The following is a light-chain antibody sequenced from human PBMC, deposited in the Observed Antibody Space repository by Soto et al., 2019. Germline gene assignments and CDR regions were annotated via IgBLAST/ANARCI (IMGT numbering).Light chain of an antibody. J-gene: IGKJ1*01. V-gene: IGKV3-20*01. CDR1: QSVSSNS. Sequence: ESVLTQSPGTLSLSPGERATLSCRASQSVSSNSLAWYQQKPGQAPRLLIYGASSRATGTPDRFSGSGSGTDFTLPIIRLEPEDFEVYYCQQFGGSPPSWTFGQGTKVEI. CDR3: QQFGGSPPSWT. CDR2: GAS.